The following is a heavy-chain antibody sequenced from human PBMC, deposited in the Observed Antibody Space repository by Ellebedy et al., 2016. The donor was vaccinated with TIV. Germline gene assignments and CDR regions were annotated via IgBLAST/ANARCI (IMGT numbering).Heavy chain of an antibody. J-gene: IGHJ4*02. D-gene: IGHD3-22*01. V-gene: IGHV1-2*02. CDR3: VRDRYYYDSSGYYPFDY. Sequence: AASVKVSCKASGYTFTGYYIHWARQAPGQGLEWMGWINPNSGGTNYAQKLQGRVTMTTDTSTSTAYMELRSLRSDDTAVYYCVRDRYYYDSSGYYPFDYWGQGTLVTVSS. CDR2: INPNSGGT. CDR1: GYTFTGYY.